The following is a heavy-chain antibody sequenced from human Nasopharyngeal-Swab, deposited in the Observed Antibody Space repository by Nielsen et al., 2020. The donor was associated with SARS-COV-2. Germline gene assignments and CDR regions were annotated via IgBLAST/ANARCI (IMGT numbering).Heavy chain of an antibody. CDR2: IFYSGST. D-gene: IGHD1-26*01. CDR1: GGSISSGGYY. Sequence: SETLSLTCTVSGGSISSGGYYWSCIRQHPGKGLEWIGYIFYSGSTYYNPSLKSRVTISVDKSKNQFSLKLSSVTAADTAVYYCARRIVGASGSMDVWGQGTTVTVSS. J-gene: IGHJ6*02. CDR3: ARRIVGASGSMDV. V-gene: IGHV4-31*03.